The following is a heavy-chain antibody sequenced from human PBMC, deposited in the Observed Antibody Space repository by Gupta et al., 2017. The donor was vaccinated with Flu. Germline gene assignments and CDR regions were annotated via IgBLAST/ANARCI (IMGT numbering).Heavy chain of an antibody. D-gene: IGHD2-15*01. CDR1: GVACSIYS. CDR2: ISGMGFPT. CDR3: AIGGLAQYCSGDSCGK. Sequence: EVQLLESGGGLVQPVGSLRLSCTASGVACSIYSMPWVRQAPGKGLGWVSVISGMGFPTFYADSVKGRFTISRDNSKSTLYLQMNSLRAEDTAVYYCAIGGLAQYCSGDSCGKWGQGTLVIVSS. J-gene: IGHJ4*02. V-gene: IGHV3-23*01.